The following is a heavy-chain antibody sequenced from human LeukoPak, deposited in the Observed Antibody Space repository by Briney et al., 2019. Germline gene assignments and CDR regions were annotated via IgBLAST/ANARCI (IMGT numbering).Heavy chain of an antibody. CDR2: ISAYNGNT. D-gene: IGHD2-2*01. CDR1: GYTFTGYY. J-gene: IGHJ4*02. CDR3: ARGPGYCSSTSCPWDY. V-gene: IGHV1-18*04. Sequence: ASVKVSCKASGYTFTGYYMHWVRQAPGQGLEWMGWISAYNGNTNYAQKLQGRVTMTTDTSTSTAYMELRSLRSDDTAVYYCARGPGYCSSTSCPWDYWGQGTLVTVSS.